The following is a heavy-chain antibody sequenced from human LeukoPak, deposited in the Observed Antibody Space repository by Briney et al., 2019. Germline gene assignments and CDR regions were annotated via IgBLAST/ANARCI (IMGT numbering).Heavy chain of an antibody. CDR2: IYHSGST. Sequence: SQTLSLTCAVSGGSISSGGYSWSWIRQPPGKGLEWIGYIYHSGSTYYNPSLKSRVTISVDRSKNQFSLKLSSVTAADTAVYYCASADYGDYPGDDFWGQGTLVTVSS. CDR1: GGSISSGGYS. CDR3: ASADYGDYPGDDF. J-gene: IGHJ4*02. D-gene: IGHD4-17*01. V-gene: IGHV4-30-2*01.